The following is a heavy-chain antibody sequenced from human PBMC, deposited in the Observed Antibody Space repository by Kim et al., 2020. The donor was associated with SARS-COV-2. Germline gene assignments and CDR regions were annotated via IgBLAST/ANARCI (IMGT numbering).Heavy chain of an antibody. Sequence: SETLSLTCTVSGGSISSYYWSWIRQPPGKGLEWIGYIYYSGSTNYNPSLKSRVTISVDTSKNQFSLKLSSVTAADTAVYYCARLRYCSGGSCYPYFDYWGQGTLVTVSS. D-gene: IGHD2-15*01. V-gene: IGHV4-59*13. J-gene: IGHJ4*02. CDR1: GGSISSYY. CDR3: ARLRYCSGGSCYPYFDY. CDR2: IYYSGST.